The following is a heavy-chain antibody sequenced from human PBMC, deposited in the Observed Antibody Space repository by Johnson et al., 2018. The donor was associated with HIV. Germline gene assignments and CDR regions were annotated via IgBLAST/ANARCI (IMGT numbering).Heavy chain of an antibody. V-gene: IGHV3-30-3*01. Sequence: QVQLVESGGGVVQPGRSLRLSCEASGFTFSSYPMHWVRQAPGKGLEWVAVISYDGSNKYYADSVKGRFTISRDNSKNTLCLQMNSLRAEDTAVYYCARDGLEVDAFDIWGQGTMVTVSS. CDR1: GFTFSSYP. CDR3: ARDGLEVDAFDI. D-gene: IGHD3-3*01. J-gene: IGHJ3*02. CDR2: ISYDGSNK.